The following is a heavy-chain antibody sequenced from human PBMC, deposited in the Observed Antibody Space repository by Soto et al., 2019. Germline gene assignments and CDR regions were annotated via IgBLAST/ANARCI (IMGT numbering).Heavy chain of an antibody. V-gene: IGHV1-69*05. Sequence: SVKVSCKASGGTFSSYAISWVRQAPGQGLEWMGGIIPIFGTANYAQKFQGRVTMTRDTSTSTVYMELSSLRSEDTAVYYCARDSRIAAAGTRVDAFDIWGQGTMVTVSS. CDR2: IIPIFGTA. CDR3: ARDSRIAAAGTRVDAFDI. D-gene: IGHD6-13*01. CDR1: GGTFSSYA. J-gene: IGHJ3*02.